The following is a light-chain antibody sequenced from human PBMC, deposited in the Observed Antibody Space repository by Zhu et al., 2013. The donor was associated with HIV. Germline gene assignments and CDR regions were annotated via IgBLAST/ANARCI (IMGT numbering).Light chain of an antibody. CDR1: QNIASI. CDR2: DVA. J-gene: IGKJ4*01. Sequence: EIVLTQSPGTLSLSPGERATLSCRASQNIASISLAWYQQKPGQAPRLLIYDVATRATGVPDRFSGSGSGTEFTLTISGLQSEDFALYFCHQYKDWVFTFGGGTTVAIK. V-gene: IGKV3-15*01. CDR3: HQYKDWVFT.